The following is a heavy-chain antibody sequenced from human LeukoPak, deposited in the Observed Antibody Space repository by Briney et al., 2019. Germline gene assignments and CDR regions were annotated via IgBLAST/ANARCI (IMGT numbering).Heavy chain of an antibody. Sequence: SDTLSLTCTVSGGSVSSYWNWVRQTPGKGLEWIGYISHTDTIAYGPSLRSRVTMSLDTSKNQFSLKLSSVTAADTAVYYCARTTEGGYTYGYFYYYYMDVWGKGTTVTISS. J-gene: IGHJ6*03. V-gene: IGHV4-59*02. CDR1: GGSVSSY. CDR3: ARTTEGGYTYGYFYYYYMDV. CDR2: ISHTDTI. D-gene: IGHD5-18*01.